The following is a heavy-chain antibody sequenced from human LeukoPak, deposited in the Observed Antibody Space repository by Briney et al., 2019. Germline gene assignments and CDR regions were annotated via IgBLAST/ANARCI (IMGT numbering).Heavy chain of an antibody. CDR1: GFTFSSYG. CDR3: ARVGRSGTAYGMDV. CDR2: IWYDGSNK. Sequence: GRSLRLSCAASGFTFSSYGMHWVRQAPGKGLEWVAVIWYDGSNKYYADSVKGRFTISRDTSKNTLYLQMNSLRAEDTAVYYCARVGRSGTAYGMDVWGQGTTVTVSS. D-gene: IGHD1-7*01. V-gene: IGHV3-33*01. J-gene: IGHJ6*02.